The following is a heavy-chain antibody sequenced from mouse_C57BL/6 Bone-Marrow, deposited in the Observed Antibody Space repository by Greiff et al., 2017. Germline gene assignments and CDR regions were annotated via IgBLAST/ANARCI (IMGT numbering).Heavy chain of an antibody. D-gene: IGHD4-1*01. J-gene: IGHJ2*01. Sequence: EVQLQESGGGLVKPGGSLKLSCAASGFTFSSYAMSWVRQTPEKRLEWVATISDGGSYTYYPDNVKGRFTISRDNAKNNLYLQMSHLKSEDTAMYYCARDPLLGGGYFDYWGQGTTLTVSS. CDR2: ISDGGSYT. CDR1: GFTFSSYA. CDR3: ARDPLLGGGYFDY. V-gene: IGHV5-4*01.